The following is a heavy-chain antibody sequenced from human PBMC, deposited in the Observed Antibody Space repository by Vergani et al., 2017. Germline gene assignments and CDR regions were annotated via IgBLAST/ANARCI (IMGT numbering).Heavy chain of an antibody. V-gene: IGHV4-39*01. Sequence: QMQLQESGPGLVKASETLSLTCTVSGDSIISRSYYWGWNRQPPEKGLEWIGSIYNSGNGDSSSSLKSRVTISADTSKNQFSLRLTSVTAADTAVYYCASGKYYSDSTSHFRGRYFDVWGRGTLVTVPS. CDR3: ASGKYYSDSTSHFRGRYFDV. CDR1: GDSIISRSYY. CDR2: IYNSGNG. J-gene: IGHJ2*01. D-gene: IGHD3-16*01.